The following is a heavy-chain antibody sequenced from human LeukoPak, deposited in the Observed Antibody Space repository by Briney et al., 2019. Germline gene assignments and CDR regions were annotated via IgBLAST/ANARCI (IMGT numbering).Heavy chain of an antibody. CDR1: GLTFSSYA. D-gene: IGHD5-18*01. V-gene: IGHV4-59*01. CDR2: KYYSGST. Sequence: GSLRLSCAASGLTFSSYAMSWIRQPPGKGLEWIGYKYYSGSTRYNSSLRSRLTISLDTSKNQFSLRLTSVTAADTAVYYCARGRSYGFDFDSWGPGTLVIVSS. J-gene: IGHJ4*02. CDR3: ARGRSYGFDFDS.